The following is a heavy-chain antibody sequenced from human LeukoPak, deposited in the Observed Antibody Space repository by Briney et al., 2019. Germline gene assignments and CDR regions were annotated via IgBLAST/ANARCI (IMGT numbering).Heavy chain of an antibody. CDR1: GFTFSSYS. CDR2: ISSSSSYI. V-gene: IGHV3-21*01. Sequence: GGSLRLSCAASGFTFSSYSMNWVRQAPGKGLEWVSSISSSSSYIYYADSVKGRFTISRDNAKNSLYLQMNSLRAEDTAVYYCARGPGYCSSTSCYYAFDIWGQGTMVTVSS. D-gene: IGHD2-2*01. J-gene: IGHJ3*02. CDR3: ARGPGYCSSTSCYYAFDI.